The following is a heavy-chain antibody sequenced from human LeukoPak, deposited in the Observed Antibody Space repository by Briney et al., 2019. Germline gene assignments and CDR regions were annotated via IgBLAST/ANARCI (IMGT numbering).Heavy chain of an antibody. CDR1: GDSISSSSYY. D-gene: IGHD2-15*01. J-gene: IGHJ5*02. V-gene: IGHV4-39*07. CDR3: ARDRTVVVVVAATQAHWFDP. CDR2: FSYSGST. Sequence: PSETLSLTCTVSGDSISSSSYYWGWIRQPPGKGLEWIGSFSYSGSTYYNRSLKSRVTISVDTSKNQFSLKLSSVTAADTAVYYCARDRTVVVVVAATQAHWFDPWGQGTLVTVSS.